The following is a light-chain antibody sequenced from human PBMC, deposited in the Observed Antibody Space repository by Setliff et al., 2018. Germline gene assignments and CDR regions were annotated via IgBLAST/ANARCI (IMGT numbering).Light chain of an antibody. CDR2: DVT. Sequence: QSALTQPASVSGSPGQSITISCTGTSSDVGDYNYVSWYQQHPGKAPKLMICDVTKRPSGVSNRFSGSKSGNTASLTISGPQAEDEADYYCSSYTSSSAYVIFGGGTKVTV. CDR1: SSDVGDYNY. V-gene: IGLV2-14*03. J-gene: IGLJ2*01. CDR3: SSYTSSSAYVI.